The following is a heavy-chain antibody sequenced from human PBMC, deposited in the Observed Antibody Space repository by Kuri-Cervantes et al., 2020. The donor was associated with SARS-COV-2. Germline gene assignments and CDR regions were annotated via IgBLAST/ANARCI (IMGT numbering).Heavy chain of an antibody. V-gene: IGHV3-66*01. CDR3: AAAPWPYYYFDY. J-gene: IGHJ4*02. D-gene: IGHD3-10*01. CDR2: IYSGGST. CDR1: GFTVSRNY. Sequence: GGSLRPSCAASGFTVSRNYMTWVRQAPGKGLEWVSVIYSGGSTYYADSVKGRFTISRDKSKNTVYLQMNSLKTEDTDVYYCAAAPWPYYYFDYWGQGTLVTVSS.